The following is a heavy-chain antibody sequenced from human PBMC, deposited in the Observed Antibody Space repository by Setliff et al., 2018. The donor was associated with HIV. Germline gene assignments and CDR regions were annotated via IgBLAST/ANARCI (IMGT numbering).Heavy chain of an antibody. CDR2: IPYSGST. Sequence: PSETLSLTCTVSGGSISSSSYYWGWIRQPPGKGLEWIVSIPYSGSTYYNPSLRSRVTIALDTSKTQFSLSLTSVTAADTAMYYCARRGKTENSYVLNWFDPWGQGILVTVSS. J-gene: IGHJ5*02. CDR3: ARRGKTENSYVLNWFDP. D-gene: IGHD5-18*01. V-gene: IGHV4-39*07. CDR1: GGSISSSSYY.